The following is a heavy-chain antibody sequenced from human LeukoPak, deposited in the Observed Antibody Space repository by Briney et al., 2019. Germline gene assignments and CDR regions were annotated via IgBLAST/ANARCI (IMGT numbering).Heavy chain of an antibody. D-gene: IGHD6-13*01. V-gene: IGHV1-18*01. CDR1: GYTFTSYG. CDR3: ARDLAAGVLGS. Sequence: ASVKVSCKASGYTFTSYGISWVRQAPGQGLEWMGWISAYNGNSNSARKLQGRVTMTTDTSTSTAYMELRSLRSDDTAVYYCARDLAAGVLGSWGQGTLVTVSA. CDR2: ISAYNGNS. J-gene: IGHJ5*02.